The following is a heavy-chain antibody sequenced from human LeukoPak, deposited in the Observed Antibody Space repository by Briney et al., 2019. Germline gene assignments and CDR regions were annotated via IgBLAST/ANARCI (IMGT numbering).Heavy chain of an antibody. V-gene: IGHV3-23*01. D-gene: IGHD5-18*01. Sequence: GGSLRLSCAASGFTFSSYAMSWVSQAPGKGLEWVSAISGSGGSTYYADSVKGRFTISRDNSRNTLYLQMNSLRAEDTAVYYCAKGTDTAMVVFDYWGQGTLVTVSS. CDR2: ISGSGGST. J-gene: IGHJ4*02. CDR1: GFTFSSYA. CDR3: AKGTDTAMVVFDY.